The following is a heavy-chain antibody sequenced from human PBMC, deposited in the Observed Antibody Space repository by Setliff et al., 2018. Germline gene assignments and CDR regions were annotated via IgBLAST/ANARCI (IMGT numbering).Heavy chain of an antibody. Sequence: SETLSLTCAVSGGSISSSYWWSWVRQSPGKGLEWIGEIYHSGSTNYNPSLKIGVTISIDTSKDQFSLKLISMTAADTAVYYCARVSDFWSGPAPFDHWSQGTLVTVSS. CDR2: IYHSGST. D-gene: IGHD3-3*01. J-gene: IGHJ4*02. CDR3: ARVSDFWSGPAPFDH. CDR1: GGSISSSYW. V-gene: IGHV4-4*02.